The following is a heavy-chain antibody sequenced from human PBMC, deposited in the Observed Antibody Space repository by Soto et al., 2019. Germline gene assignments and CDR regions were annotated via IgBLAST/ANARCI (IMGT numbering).Heavy chain of an antibody. D-gene: IGHD3-3*01. CDR2: ISAYNGNT. CDR3: ARDYDFCSGSRYYYYGMDV. CDR1: GYTFTSYG. Sequence: ASVKVSCKASGYTFTSYGISWVRQAPGQGLEWMGWISAYNGNTNYAQKLQGRVTMTTDTSTSTAYMELRSLRSDDTAVYYCARDYDFCSGSRYYYYGMDVWGQGSTVTVSS. J-gene: IGHJ6*02. V-gene: IGHV1-18*01.